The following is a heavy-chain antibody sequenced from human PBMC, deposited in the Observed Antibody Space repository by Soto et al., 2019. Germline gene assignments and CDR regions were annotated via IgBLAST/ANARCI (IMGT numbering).Heavy chain of an antibody. CDR2: ISHSGTT. CDR3: ARGTRATQYYFYFYGMDV. Sequence: SETLSLTCTVSGGSINSYYWSWIRQPPGKGLEWIGYISHSGTTSYNPSLKSRLTISLNTSKNQFSLKLRSVSAADTAIYYCARGTRATQYYFYFYGMDVWGQGTTVTVSS. D-gene: IGHD3-10*01. J-gene: IGHJ6*02. V-gene: IGHV4-59*01. CDR1: GGSINSYY.